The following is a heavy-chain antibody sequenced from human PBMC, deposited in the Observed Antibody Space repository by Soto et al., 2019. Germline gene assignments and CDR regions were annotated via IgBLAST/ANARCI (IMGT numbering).Heavy chain of an antibody. CDR3: ARDWTGDTCPCLDV. D-gene: IGHD3-3*01. J-gene: IGHJ6*02. V-gene: IGHV3-23*01. Sequence: EVQLLESGGGLVQPGGSLRLSCAAAGFTFSNYALTWVRQSPGKGLEWVSTFSGSGGSTYYADSVRGRFTISRDNSENTLFLQMNSLRVEDTAIYYCARDWTGDTCPCLDVWGQGTTVSVSS. CDR1: GFTFSNYA. CDR2: FSGSGGST.